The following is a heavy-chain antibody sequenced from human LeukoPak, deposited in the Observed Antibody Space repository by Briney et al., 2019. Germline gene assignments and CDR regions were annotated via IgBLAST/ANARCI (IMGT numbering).Heavy chain of an antibody. V-gene: IGHV1-18*01. Sequence: ASVKVSCKSSGYTFTRYGITWVRQAPGQGLEWMGCISAYNGNTNYAQKLQGRVTMTTDTSTSTAYMELRSLRSDDSAVYYCARSPYYYDSSGYSLPYYFDYWGQGTLVTVSS. J-gene: IGHJ4*02. CDR1: GYTFTRYG. CDR2: ISAYNGNT. CDR3: ARSPYYYDSSGYSLPYYFDY. D-gene: IGHD3-22*01.